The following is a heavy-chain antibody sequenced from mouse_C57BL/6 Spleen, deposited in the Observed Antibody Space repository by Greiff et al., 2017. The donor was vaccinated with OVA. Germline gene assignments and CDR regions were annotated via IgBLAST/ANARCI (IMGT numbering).Heavy chain of an antibody. D-gene: IGHD1-1*01. V-gene: IGHV1-82*01. Sequence: QVQLKESGPELVKPGASVKISCKASGYAFSSSWMNWVKQRPGKGLEWIGRIYPGDGDTNYNGKFKGKATLTADKSSSTAYMQLSSLTSEDSAVYFCARNGNYFDYWGQGTTLTVSS. CDR1: GYAFSSSW. CDR3: ARNGNYFDY. J-gene: IGHJ2*01. CDR2: IYPGDGDT.